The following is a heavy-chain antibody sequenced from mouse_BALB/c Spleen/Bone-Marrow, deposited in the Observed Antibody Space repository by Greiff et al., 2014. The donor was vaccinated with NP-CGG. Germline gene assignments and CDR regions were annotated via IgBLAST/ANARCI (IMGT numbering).Heavy chain of an antibody. CDR1: GYTFTSYW. CDR2: IYPGDGDT. D-gene: IGHD4-1*01. CDR3: ARLGRGLDY. V-gene: IGHV1-87*01. J-gene: IGHJ2*01. Sequence: VQLVESGAELARPGASVKLSCKASGYTFTSYWMQWVKQRPGQGLEWIGAIYPGDGDTRCTQKFKGKATLTADKSSSTAYMQLSSLASEDSAVYYCARLGRGLDYWGQGTTLTVSS.